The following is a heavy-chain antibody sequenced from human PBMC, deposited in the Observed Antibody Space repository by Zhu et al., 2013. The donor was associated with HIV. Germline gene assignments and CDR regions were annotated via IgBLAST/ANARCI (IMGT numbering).Heavy chain of an antibody. CDR3: ARGGSYIFST. CDR1: GYTFTSYY. J-gene: IGHJ5*02. CDR2: INPSGGNP. D-gene: IGHD3-10*01. Sequence: QVQLVQSGATLTRPGTSVRMSCKASGYTFTSYYIHWVRQAPGQGLEWMGMINPSGGNPNSPLKFQGRLTLTRDPSTSTVFMDLSSLTSEDTAVYFCARGGSYIFSTWGQGTLVTVSS. V-gene: IGHV1-46*01.